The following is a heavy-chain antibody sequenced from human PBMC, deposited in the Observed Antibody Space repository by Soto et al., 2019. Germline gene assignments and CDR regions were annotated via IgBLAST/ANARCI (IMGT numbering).Heavy chain of an antibody. Sequence: EMQLLESGGGLVQPGGSLRLSCVVSGFSFSTYGVTWVRQAPGKGLEWVCGVSGGSGVTHYTDSVKGRFTISGDDSKNRVYLQMHSLRGEDTAVYYCTRWNCYGDLWGPGTLVTVAS. CDR2: VSGGSGVT. V-gene: IGHV3-23*01. J-gene: IGHJ5*02. CDR1: GFSFSTYG. D-gene: IGHD1-7*01. CDR3: TRWNCYGDL.